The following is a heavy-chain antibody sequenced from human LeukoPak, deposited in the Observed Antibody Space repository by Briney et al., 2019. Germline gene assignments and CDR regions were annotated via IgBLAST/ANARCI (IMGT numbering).Heavy chain of an antibody. CDR3: ARLWSGLRPPDY. J-gene: IGHJ4*02. V-gene: IGHV4-4*08. Sequence: SETLSLTCTVSGGSISSYYWSWIRLPPGKGLECIGYLSKSGNTNYSPSLKSRVTISVVTSKSQFSLRLNSVTAADTSVYYCARLWSGLRPPDYWGQGTLVTVSS. D-gene: IGHD3-3*01. CDR1: GGSISSYY. CDR2: LSKSGNT.